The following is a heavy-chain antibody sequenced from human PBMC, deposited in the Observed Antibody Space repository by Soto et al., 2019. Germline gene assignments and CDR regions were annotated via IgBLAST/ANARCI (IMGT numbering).Heavy chain of an antibody. Sequence: SETLSLTCTVSGGSISSYYWSWILRPTGKGLERFGYIYYSGGTNYNPSLKSRVTISVDTSKNQFSLKLSSVTAADTAVYYCARDHAFTPITMVRGLRSGYYYGMDVWGQGTTVT. D-gene: IGHD3-10*01. CDR3: ARDHAFTPITMVRGLRSGYYYGMDV. CDR2: IYYSGGT. V-gene: IGHV4-59*01. CDR1: GGSISSYY. J-gene: IGHJ6*02.